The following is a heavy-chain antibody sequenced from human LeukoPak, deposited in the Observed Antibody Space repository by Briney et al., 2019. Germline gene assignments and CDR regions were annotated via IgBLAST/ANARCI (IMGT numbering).Heavy chain of an antibody. Sequence: GGSLRLSCAASGFTFSRYWMSWVRQAPGKGLEWVAVISYDGSNKYYADSVKGRFTISRDNSKNTLYLQMNSLRAEDTAVYYCAKVLTGASDYWGQGTLVTVSS. CDR2: ISYDGSNK. CDR3: AKVLTGASDY. CDR1: GFTFSRYW. J-gene: IGHJ4*02. V-gene: IGHV3-30*18. D-gene: IGHD1-14*01.